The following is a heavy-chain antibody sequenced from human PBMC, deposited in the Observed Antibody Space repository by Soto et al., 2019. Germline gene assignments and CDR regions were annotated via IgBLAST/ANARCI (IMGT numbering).Heavy chain of an antibody. CDR3: AREGVAPYYYYGMDV. V-gene: IGHV1-18*01. Sequence: QVQLVQSGAEVKKPGASVKVSCKASGYTFTRSGISWVRQAPGQGPEWMGWISSYNGDTNYAQTFQGRVTMTTDTSTSTAYMERRSLRSDDTAGYYCAREGVAPYYYYGMDVWGQGTPVTVSS. D-gene: IGHD5-12*01. CDR1: GYTFTRSG. CDR2: ISSYNGDT. J-gene: IGHJ6*02.